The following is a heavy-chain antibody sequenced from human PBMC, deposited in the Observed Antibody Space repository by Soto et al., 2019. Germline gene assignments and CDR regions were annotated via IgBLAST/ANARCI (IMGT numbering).Heavy chain of an antibody. Sequence: GGSLRLSCVASGFTLSDHYVDWVRQAPGEGPEWVGRTRDRGRKYTTEYAASVKGRFAISRDESKNAVYLQMNYLKSEDTAVYYCARLSQVAYAWVGDWGQGTTVTVSS. CDR3: ARLSQVAYAWVGD. CDR2: TRDRGRKYTT. CDR1: GFTLSDHY. J-gene: IGHJ6*02. D-gene: IGHD3-16*02. V-gene: IGHV3-72*01.